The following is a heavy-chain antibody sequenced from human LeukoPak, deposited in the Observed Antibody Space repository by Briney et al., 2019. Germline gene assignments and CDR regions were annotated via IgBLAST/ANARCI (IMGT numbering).Heavy chain of an antibody. CDR3: AKDGYYCSSTSCNGYAEYFQH. J-gene: IGHJ1*01. Sequence: HSGGSLRLSCAASGFTFSSYAMSWVRQAPGKGLEWVSAISGSGGSTYYADSVKGRFTISRDNSKNTLYLQMNSLRAEDTAVYYCAKDGYYCSSTSCNGYAEYFQHWGQGTLVTVSS. CDR2: ISGSGGST. D-gene: IGHD2-2*01. CDR1: GFTFSSYA. V-gene: IGHV3-23*01.